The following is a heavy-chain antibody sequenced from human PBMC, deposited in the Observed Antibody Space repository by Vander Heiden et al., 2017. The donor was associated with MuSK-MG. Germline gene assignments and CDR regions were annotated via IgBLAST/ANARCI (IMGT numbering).Heavy chain of an antibody. CDR3: AREPSYDILTGYYVDY. D-gene: IGHD3-9*01. CDR2: ISGYNGNT. V-gene: IGHV1-18*01. Sequence: QVQLVQSGAEVKKPGASVKVSCKASGYTFTTYGISWVRQAPGQGLEWMGWISGYNGNTNYAQKFQGRVTMTTDTSTNTAYMELRSLRSDDTAVYYCAREPSYDILTGYYVDYWGQGTLVTVSS. CDR1: GYTFTTYG. J-gene: IGHJ4*02.